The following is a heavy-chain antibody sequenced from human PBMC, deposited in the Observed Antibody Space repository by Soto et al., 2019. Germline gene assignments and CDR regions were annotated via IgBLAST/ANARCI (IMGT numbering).Heavy chain of an antibody. CDR3: ARALFLITFGGVIVIPNNAFDI. D-gene: IGHD3-16*02. CDR2: INAGNGNT. Sequence: QVQLVQSGAEVKKPGASVKVSCKASGYTFTSYAMHWVRQAPGQRLEWMGWINAGNGNTKYSQNFQCRVTITKDTSASTAYMELSSLRSEDTAVYYCARALFLITFGGVIVIPNNAFDIWGQGTMVTVSS. V-gene: IGHV1-3*01. CDR1: GYTFTSYA. J-gene: IGHJ3*02.